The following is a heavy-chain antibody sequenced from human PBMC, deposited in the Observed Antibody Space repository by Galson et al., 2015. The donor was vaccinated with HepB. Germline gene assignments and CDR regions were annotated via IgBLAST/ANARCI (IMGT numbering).Heavy chain of an antibody. CDR2: IIPILGIA. CDR3: ARDLLSADYYYGMDV. D-gene: IGHD3-10*01. J-gene: IGHJ6*02. Sequence: SVKVSCKASGGTFSSYAISWVRQAPGQGLEWMGRIIPILGIANYAQKFQGRVTITADKSTSTAYMELSSLRSEDTAVYYCARDLLSADYYYGMDVWGQGPRSPSP. V-gene: IGHV1-69*04. CDR1: GGTFSSYA.